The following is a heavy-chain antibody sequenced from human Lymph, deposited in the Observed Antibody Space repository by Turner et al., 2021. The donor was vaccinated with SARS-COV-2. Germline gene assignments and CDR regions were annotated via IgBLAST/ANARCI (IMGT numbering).Heavy chain of an antibody. Sequence: EVQLVESGGGLVKPGGSLRLSCAASGCTFSSYSMNWVRQAPGKGLDWVSSITFTSSYKYYADSVKGRFTISRDNAKNSLYLQMNSLRAEDTAVYYCARGPPDFPYYFDYWGQGTLVTVSS. V-gene: IGHV3-21*01. J-gene: IGHJ4*02. CDR1: GCTFSSYS. CDR2: ITFTSSYK. D-gene: IGHD2-21*02. CDR3: ARGPPDFPYYFDY.